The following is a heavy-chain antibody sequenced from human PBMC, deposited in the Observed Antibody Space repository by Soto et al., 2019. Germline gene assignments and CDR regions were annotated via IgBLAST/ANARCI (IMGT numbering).Heavy chain of an antibody. CDR3: ARDRRVVIISGPYYYYVMDF. CDR2: INPNSGGT. CDR1: GYTFTGYY. J-gene: IGHJ6*02. D-gene: IGHD3-3*01. V-gene: IGHV1-2*04. Sequence: ASVKVSCKASGYTFTGYYMHWVRQAPGQGLEWMGWINPNSGGTNYAQKFQGWVTMTRDTSISTAYMELSRLRSDDTAVYYCARDRRVVIISGPYYYYVMDFWGQGTTVTVSS.